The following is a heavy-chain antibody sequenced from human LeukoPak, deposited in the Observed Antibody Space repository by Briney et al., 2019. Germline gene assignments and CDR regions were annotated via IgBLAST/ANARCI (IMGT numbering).Heavy chain of an antibody. CDR1: GFTLSSYE. Sequence: PGGSLRLSCAASGFTLSSYEMNGVRQAAGKGGEGVAYISSSGSTIYYADSVKGRFTIYRDKGKNSVYMQMNRQRGEDTAVYYCAELGITMIGGVWGKGTTVTISS. CDR3: AELGITMIGGV. J-gene: IGHJ6*04. D-gene: IGHD3-10*02. V-gene: IGHV3-48*03. CDR2: ISSSGSTI.